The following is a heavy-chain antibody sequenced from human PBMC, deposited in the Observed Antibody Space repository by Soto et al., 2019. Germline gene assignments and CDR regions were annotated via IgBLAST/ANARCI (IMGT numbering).Heavy chain of an antibody. CDR2: IRGSGGST. D-gene: IGHD5-12*01. CDR3: AKDHWNIVATIDAFDI. J-gene: IGHJ3*02. Sequence: GGSLRLSSAASGFTFSSSAMSWARQAPGKGLAGVSAIRGSGGSTYYADAPKRRFTISRDNSKNTRCLQMKSLRAEDTAVYYCAKDHWNIVATIDAFDIWGQGTMVTVSS. CDR1: GFTFSSSA. V-gene: IGHV3-23*01.